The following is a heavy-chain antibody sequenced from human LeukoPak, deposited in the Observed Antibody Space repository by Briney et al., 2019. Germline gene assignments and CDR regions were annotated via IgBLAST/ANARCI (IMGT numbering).Heavy chain of an antibody. CDR1: GGSISSGSYN. CDR2: IYTSRST. CDR3: ARNRVTTPGAFDV. Sequence: SQTLSLTCTVSGGSISSGSYNWRWLRQPAGKGLEWLGHIYTSRSTNYNPSLKSRVTISVDTSKNQFSLKLSSVTAADTAVYYCARNRVTTPGAFDVWGQGTMVTVSS. D-gene: IGHD1-1*01. J-gene: IGHJ3*01. V-gene: IGHV4-61*09.